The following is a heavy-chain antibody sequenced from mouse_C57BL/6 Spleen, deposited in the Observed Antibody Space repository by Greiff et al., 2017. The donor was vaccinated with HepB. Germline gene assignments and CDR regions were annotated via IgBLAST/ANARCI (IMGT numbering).Heavy chain of an antibody. CDR1: GFTFSDYY. V-gene: IGHV5-16*01. CDR3: ASVYYDYDAGFFDY. J-gene: IGHJ2*01. Sequence: EVQLVESEGGLVQPGSSMKLSCTASGFTFSDYYMAWVRQVPEKGLEWVANINYDGSSTYYLDSLKSRFIISRDNAKNILYLQLSSLKSEDTATDYGASVYYDYDAGFFDYWGQGTTLTVSS. D-gene: IGHD2-4*01. CDR2: INYDGSST.